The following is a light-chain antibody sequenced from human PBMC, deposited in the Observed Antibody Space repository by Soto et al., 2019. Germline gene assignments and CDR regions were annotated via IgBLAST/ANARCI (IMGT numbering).Light chain of an antibody. V-gene: IGLV2-14*03. CDR3: SSYSSTSTRRL. Sequence: QSVLTQPASVSGSPGQWITIPCTGTSNEIGGYNYVSWYQQFPGKAPKLIIYDVTNRPSGVSFRFSGSKSGNTASLTIFGLQAEDEAGCSSYSSTSTRRLFGAGTKVTVL. CDR2: DVT. CDR1: SNEIGGYNY. J-gene: IGLJ1*01.